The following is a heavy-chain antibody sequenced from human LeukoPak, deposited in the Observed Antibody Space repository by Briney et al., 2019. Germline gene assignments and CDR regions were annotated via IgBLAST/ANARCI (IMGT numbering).Heavy chain of an antibody. D-gene: IGHD2-8*01. CDR3: ARHILYRLDP. V-gene: IGHV3-23*01. J-gene: IGHJ5*02. CDR1: GFTFSSYA. CDR2: ISGSGGST. Sequence: GGSLRLSCAASGFTFSSYAMSWVRQAPGKGLEWVSAISGSGGSTYYTDSVKGRFTISRDNTKNFVYLQMDSLRTEDTAVYYCARHILYRLDPWGQGTLVTVSS.